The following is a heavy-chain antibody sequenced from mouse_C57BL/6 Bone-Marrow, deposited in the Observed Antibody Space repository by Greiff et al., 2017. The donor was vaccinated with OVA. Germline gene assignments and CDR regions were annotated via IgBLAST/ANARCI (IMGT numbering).Heavy chain of an antibody. CDR3: ARNCPPTTVVPYAMDY. J-gene: IGHJ4*01. CDR2: IWTGGGT. Sequence: VKVVESGPGLVAPSQSLSITCTVSGFSLTSYAISWVRQPPGKGLEWLGVIWTGGGTNYNSALKSRLSISKDNSKSQVFLKMNSLQTDDTARYYCARNCPPTTVVPYAMDYWGQGTSVTVSS. CDR1: GFSLTSYA. D-gene: IGHD1-1*01. V-gene: IGHV2-9-1*01.